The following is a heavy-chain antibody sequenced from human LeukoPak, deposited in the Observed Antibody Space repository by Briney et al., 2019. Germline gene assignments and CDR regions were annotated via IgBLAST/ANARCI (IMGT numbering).Heavy chain of an antibody. CDR2: ISSSSSYI. V-gene: IGHV3-21*01. J-gene: IGHJ4*02. Sequence: GGSLRVACAASGFTFSRYSVNWVRQAPGEGLEWVSSISSSSSYIYYADSVKGRFTISRDNAKNSLYLQMNSLRAEDTAVYYCARDGYNDFDYWGQGTLVTVSS. D-gene: IGHD5-24*01. CDR1: GFTFSRYS. CDR3: ARDGYNDFDY.